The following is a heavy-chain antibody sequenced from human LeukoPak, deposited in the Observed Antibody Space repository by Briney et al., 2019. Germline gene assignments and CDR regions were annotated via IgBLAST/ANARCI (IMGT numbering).Heavy chain of an antibody. V-gene: IGHV3-7*01. Sequence: GGSLRLSCAASGFTFSSNLMNCVRQAPGKGLEWVANIKQDGSEKYYVDSVKGRFTISRDNAKNSVYLQMNSLRAEDTAVYYCARDSGWGNDYWGQGTLVTVSS. J-gene: IGHJ4*02. D-gene: IGHD6-19*01. CDR3: ARDSGWGNDY. CDR2: IKQDGSEK. CDR1: GFTFSSNL.